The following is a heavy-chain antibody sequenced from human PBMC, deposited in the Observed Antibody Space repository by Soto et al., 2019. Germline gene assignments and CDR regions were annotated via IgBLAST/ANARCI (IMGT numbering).Heavy chain of an antibody. CDR1: SESVATDSPA. CDR3: SLFVLRGRPFWFHS. CDR2: TYSSSKWYN. J-gene: IGHJ5*01. Sequence: SATISLTYAISSESVATDSPAWNWIRQSPSRGLECLGRTYSSSKWYNDYAVSVKSRITISPDTSKNEFSLQLNSVTPEDTAVYYCSLFVLRGRPFWFHS. V-gene: IGHV6-1*01. D-gene: IGHD1-26*01.